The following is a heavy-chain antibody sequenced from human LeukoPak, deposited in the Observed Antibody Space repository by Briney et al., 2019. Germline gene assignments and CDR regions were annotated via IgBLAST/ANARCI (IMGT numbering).Heavy chain of an antibody. CDR1: GLSFSRYW. CDR3: ARVRGNYYMDV. CDR2: IKQDGSEK. D-gene: IGHD1-26*01. V-gene: IGHV3-7*05. Sequence: PGGSLRPSCAASGLSFSRYWMSWVRQAPGKGLEWVANIKQDGSEKYYVDSVRGRFTISRDNAKNSLYLQMNSLRAEDTAVYYCARVRGNYYMDVWGQGTTVTVSS. J-gene: IGHJ6*02.